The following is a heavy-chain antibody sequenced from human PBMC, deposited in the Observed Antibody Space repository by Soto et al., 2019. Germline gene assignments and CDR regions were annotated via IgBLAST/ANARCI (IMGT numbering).Heavy chain of an antibody. CDR2: TYYRSKWYN. CDR3: ARDAQLRDDYYFDY. Sequence: SQPLSLTCAISWVSVSSNSAACNCIRQSPSRGLEWLGRTYYRSKWYNDYAVSVKSRITINPDTSKNQFSLQLNSVTPEDTAVYYCARDAQLRDDYYFDYWGQGTLVTVSS. J-gene: IGHJ4*02. V-gene: IGHV6-1*01. D-gene: IGHD6-6*01. CDR1: WVSVSSNSAA.